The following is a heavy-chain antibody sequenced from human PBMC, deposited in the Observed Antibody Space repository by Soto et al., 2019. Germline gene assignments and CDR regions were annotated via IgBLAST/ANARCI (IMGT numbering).Heavy chain of an antibody. D-gene: IGHD3-10*01. V-gene: IGHV3-21*01. CDR1: GFTFNSYS. J-gene: IGHJ4*02. Sequence: GGSLRLSCAASGFTFNSYSMNWVRQTPGKGLEWVSSISSSSSYIYYADSVKGRFTISRDNAKNSLYLQMSSLRAEDTAVYYCAKRTSMSGNYYFDYWGQGTLVTVSS. CDR2: ISSSSSYI. CDR3: AKRTSMSGNYYFDY.